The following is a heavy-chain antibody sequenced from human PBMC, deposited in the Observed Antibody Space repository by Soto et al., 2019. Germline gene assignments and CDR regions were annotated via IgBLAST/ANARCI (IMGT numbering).Heavy chain of an antibody. J-gene: IGHJ4*02. D-gene: IGHD2-15*01. CDR1: GGSISSGGYS. V-gene: IGHV4-30-2*02. CDR3: AAAYDY. Sequence: PSETLSLTCAVSGGSISSGGYSCNWIRQPPGKGLEWIGYIYHSGSTYYNPSLKSRVTISVDRSKNQFSLKLTSVTAADTAVYYCAAAYDYWGQGTLVTVSS. CDR2: IYHSGST.